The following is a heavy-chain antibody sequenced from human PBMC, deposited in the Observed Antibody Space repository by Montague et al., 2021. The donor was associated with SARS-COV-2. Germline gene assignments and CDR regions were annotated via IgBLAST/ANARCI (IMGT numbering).Heavy chain of an antibody. CDR2: RYQNGAT. CDR3: ARSGVGIFDFSYFDS. V-gene: IGHV4-38-2*02. Sequence: ETLSLTCSVSGFSISSGYYWGWIRQTPGKGLEWIGSRYQNGATYYSPSLKRPVTILLDTSKNQFSLSLTSVTAADTAVYYCARSGVGIFDFSYFDSWGQGSLVIASS. J-gene: IGHJ4*02. D-gene: IGHD3-3*01. CDR1: GFSISSGYY.